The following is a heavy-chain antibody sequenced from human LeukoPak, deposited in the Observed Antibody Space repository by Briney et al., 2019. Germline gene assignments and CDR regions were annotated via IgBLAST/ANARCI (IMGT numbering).Heavy chain of an antibody. CDR1: GGSFSGYY. J-gene: IGHJ4*02. V-gene: IGHV4-34*01. D-gene: IGHD6-13*01. Sequence: PSETLSLTCAVYGGSFSGYYWSWIRQPPGKGLEWIGEINHSGSTYYNPSLKSRVTISVDTSKNQFSLKLSSVTAADTAVYYCARNAAAAGPSYFDYWGQGTLVTVSS. CDR3: ARNAAAAGPSYFDY. CDR2: INHSGST.